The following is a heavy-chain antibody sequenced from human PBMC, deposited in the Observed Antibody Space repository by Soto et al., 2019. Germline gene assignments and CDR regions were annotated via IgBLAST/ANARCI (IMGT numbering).Heavy chain of an antibody. D-gene: IGHD3-10*01. CDR2: SIPIFGTA. CDR3: ASSTYYYGSGSRDYYYGMDV. V-gene: IGHV1-69*01. J-gene: IGHJ6*02. CDR1: GGTFSSYA. Sequence: QLQLVQSGAEVKKPGSSVQVSCKASGGTFSSYAISWVRQAPGQVLEWLGGSIPIFGTANYAQKFQGRVTITADESTSTAYMELSSLRSEDTAVYYCASSTYYYGSGSRDYYYGMDVWGQGTTVTVSS.